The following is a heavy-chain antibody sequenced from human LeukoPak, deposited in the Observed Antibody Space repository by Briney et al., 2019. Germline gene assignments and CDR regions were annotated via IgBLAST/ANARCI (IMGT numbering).Heavy chain of an antibody. CDR3: ARGSLMFGGDYGYSFDY. CDR2: IYHSGST. CDR1: GGSISSGGYS. V-gene: IGHV4-30-2*01. J-gene: IGHJ4*02. D-gene: IGHD3-10*01. Sequence: PSETLSLTCAVSGGSISSGGYSWSWIRQPPGKGLEWIGYIYHSGSTYYNPSLKSRVTISVDRSKNQFSLKLSSVTAADTAVYYCARGSLMFGGDYGYSFDYWGQGTLVTVSS.